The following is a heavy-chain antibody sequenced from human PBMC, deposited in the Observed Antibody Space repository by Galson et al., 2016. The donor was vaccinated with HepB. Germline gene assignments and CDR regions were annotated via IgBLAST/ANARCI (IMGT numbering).Heavy chain of an antibody. CDR1: GFTFRSYA. CDR2: ISHEGGNK. CDR3: ARKESSGWYRDATAGPLDY. Sequence: SLRLSCAASGFTFRSYAMHWVRQAPGKGLEWVASISHEGGNKNYADSVRGRFTISRDNSENTLFLQMNSLRTEDTAVYYCARKESSGWYRDATAGPLDYWGQGTLATVSS. V-gene: IGHV3-30*04. D-gene: IGHD6-19*01. J-gene: IGHJ4*02.